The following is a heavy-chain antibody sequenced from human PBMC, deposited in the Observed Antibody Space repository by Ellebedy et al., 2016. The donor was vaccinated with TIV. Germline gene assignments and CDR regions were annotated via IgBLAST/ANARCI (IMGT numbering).Heavy chain of an antibody. D-gene: IGHD6-19*01. J-gene: IGHJ4*02. Sequence: GESLKISCSASGFMFSSFAMHWVRQAPGKGLEYVSSISSNGGSTYYANSVEGRFIISRDNSKRTLYLQMNSLRAEDTAVYYCAKGRGGGSDSSAPRYYFDSWGLGTLVTVSS. CDR1: GFMFSSFA. CDR3: AKGRGGGSDSSAPRYYFDS. CDR2: ISSNGGST. V-gene: IGHV3-64*04.